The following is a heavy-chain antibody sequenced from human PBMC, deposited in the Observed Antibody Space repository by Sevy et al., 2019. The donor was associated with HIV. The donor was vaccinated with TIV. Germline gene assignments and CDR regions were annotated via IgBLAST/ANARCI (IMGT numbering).Heavy chain of an antibody. CDR2: TRNKADGYTT. J-gene: IGHJ4*02. CDR3: ATHAGIAAAGRVFDY. CDR1: GFTFSDHY. D-gene: IGHD6-13*01. Sequence: GGSLRLSCIASGFTFSDHYMEWVRQAPGKGLEWVGRTRNKADGYTTEYAASEKGRFTISRDESKNSLYVQMNSLKAEDTDVYYCATHAGIAAAGRVFDYWGQGTLVTVSS. V-gene: IGHV3-72*01.